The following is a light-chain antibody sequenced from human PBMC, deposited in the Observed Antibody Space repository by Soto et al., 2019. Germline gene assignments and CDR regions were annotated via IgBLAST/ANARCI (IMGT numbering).Light chain of an antibody. Sequence: DIQMTQSPSSLSASVGDRVTINCRASQSISSYLNWYQQKPGRAPKLLIYDASNLEAGVPSRFRGSGSGTDFTLTISRLQPEDIATYYCQQYENLPTFGQGTRLEIK. CDR2: DAS. J-gene: IGKJ5*01. CDR3: QQYENLPT. CDR1: QSISSY. V-gene: IGKV1-33*01.